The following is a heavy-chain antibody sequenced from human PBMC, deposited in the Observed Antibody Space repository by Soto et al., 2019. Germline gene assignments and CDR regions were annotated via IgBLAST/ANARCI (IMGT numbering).Heavy chain of an antibody. J-gene: IGHJ5*02. CDR3: ASQDYDSSGYYNWFDP. CDR2: INAGTGNT. V-gene: IGHV1-3*01. D-gene: IGHD3-22*01. CDR1: GYTFTSYA. Sequence: ASGKVSCKASGYTFTSYAMHWVRQAPGQRLEWMGWINAGTGNTKYSQKFQGRVTITRDTSASTAYMELSSLRSEDTAVYYCASQDYDSSGYYNWFDPWGQGTLVTVS.